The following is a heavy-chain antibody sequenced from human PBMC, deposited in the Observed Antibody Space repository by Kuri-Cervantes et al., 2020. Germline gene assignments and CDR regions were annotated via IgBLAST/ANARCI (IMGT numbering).Heavy chain of an antibody. J-gene: IGHJ4*02. V-gene: IGHV4-4*02. Sequence: GSLRLSCAVSGGSISSSNWWSWVRQPPGKGLGWIGEIYHSGSTNYNPSLRSRVTISVDTSKNQFSLKLSSVTAADTAVYYCARARGLRLFDYWGQGTLVTVSS. CDR1: GGSISSSNW. CDR2: IYHSGST. CDR3: ARARGLRLFDY. D-gene: IGHD5-12*01.